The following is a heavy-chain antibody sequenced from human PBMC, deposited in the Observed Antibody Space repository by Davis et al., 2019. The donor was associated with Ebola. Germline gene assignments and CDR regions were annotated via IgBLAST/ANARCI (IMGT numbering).Heavy chain of an antibody. CDR3: ARDQTGTNWFDP. J-gene: IGHJ5*02. CDR2: INPNSGAT. V-gene: IGHV1-2*06. CDR1: GHTFNAYY. D-gene: IGHD1-7*01. Sequence: ASVKVSCKASGHTFNAYYMHWVRQAPGQGLEWMGRINPNSGATNFAQKFQGRVTMTWDTSITTAHMELSRLTSDDTAIYYCARDQTGTNWFDPWGQGTLVTVSS.